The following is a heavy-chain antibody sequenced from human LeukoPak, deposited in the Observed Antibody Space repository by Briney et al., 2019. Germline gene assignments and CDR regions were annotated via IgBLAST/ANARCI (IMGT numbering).Heavy chain of an antibody. V-gene: IGHV3-30-3*01. CDR1: GFTFSSYA. J-gene: IGHJ4*02. Sequence: PGRSLRLSCAASGFTFSSYAMHWVRQAPGKGLEWVAVISYDGSNKYYADSVKGRFTISRDNSKNTLYPQMNSLRAEGTAVYYCARDRGDGYNYFDYWGQGTLVTVSS. CDR3: ARDRGDGYNYFDY. CDR2: ISYDGSNK. D-gene: IGHD5-24*01.